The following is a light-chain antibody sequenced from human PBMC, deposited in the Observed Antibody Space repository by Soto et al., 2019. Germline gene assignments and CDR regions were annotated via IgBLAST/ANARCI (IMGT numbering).Light chain of an antibody. J-gene: IGLJ1*01. Sequence: QSALTQPRSVSGSPGQSVTISCTGTSSDVGTYDFVSWYQQHPGKAPRLMIFDVSERPSGVPDRFSGSKSGNTASLTISGLQAEDEADYYCCLYSVRFYDFGNGTKVTV. CDR3: CLYSVRFYD. V-gene: IGLV2-11*01. CDR1: SSDVGTYDF. CDR2: DVS.